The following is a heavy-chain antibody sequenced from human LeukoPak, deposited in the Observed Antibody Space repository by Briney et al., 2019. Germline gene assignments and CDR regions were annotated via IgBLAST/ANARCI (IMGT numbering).Heavy chain of an antibody. J-gene: IGHJ4*02. V-gene: IGHV3-9*01. D-gene: IGHD3-22*01. CDR3: AKDPTHFRVCDDYDNTRLNY. Sequence: PGRSLRLSCAAAGFPYDDYAMHWVRQAPGKGLEWVSGISWNSGIIDYADSVKGRFTISRDNAKNFLYLQMNSLRAEDTAVYYCAKDPTHFRVCDDYDNTRLNYWGQGTLVTVSS. CDR1: GFPYDDYA. CDR2: ISWNSGII.